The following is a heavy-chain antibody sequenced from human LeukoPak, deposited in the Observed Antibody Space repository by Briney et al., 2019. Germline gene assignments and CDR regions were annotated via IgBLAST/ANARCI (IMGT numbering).Heavy chain of an antibody. D-gene: IGHD3-9*01. Sequence: ASVKVSCKASGYTFTDFAINWVRQAPGQGLEWMGWIYTYIGKTNYAQKFQGRVTMTTDTSTSTAYMELRSLRSDDTAVYYCARHRYFDWLMHTWGQGTLVTVSS. CDR1: GYTFTDFA. CDR3: ARHRYFDWLMHT. V-gene: IGHV1-18*01. CDR2: IYTYIGKT. J-gene: IGHJ5*02.